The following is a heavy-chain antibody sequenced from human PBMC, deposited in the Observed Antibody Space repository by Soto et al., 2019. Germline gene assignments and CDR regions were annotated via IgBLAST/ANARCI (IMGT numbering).Heavy chain of an antibody. Sequence: LRLSCAASRLTFSSYAMSWVRQAPGKALEWVSAISSSGTSTYSADSVKGRFTISRDNSKNTLYLQMNSLRAEDTAVYYCAKGPTIFGVVISYSFYYGLDVWGQGTTVTVSS. J-gene: IGHJ6*02. CDR2: ISSSGTST. CDR1: RLTFSSYA. D-gene: IGHD3-3*01. CDR3: AKGPTIFGVVISYSFYYGLDV. V-gene: IGHV3-23*01.